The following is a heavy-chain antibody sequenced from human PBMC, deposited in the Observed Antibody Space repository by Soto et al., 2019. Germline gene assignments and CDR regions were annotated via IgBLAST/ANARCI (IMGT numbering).Heavy chain of an antibody. J-gene: IGHJ4*02. CDR2: ISGSGGST. CDR3: SKKGARPMGGGKYHFDY. D-gene: IGHD2-2*01. V-gene: IGHV3-23*01. Sequence: GGSLRLSCAASGFTFSSYAMSWVRQAPGKGLEWVSAISGSGGSTYYADSVKGRFTISRDNSKNTLYLQMNSLRAEDTAVYYWSKKGARPMGGGKYHFDYWGQGTLVTVSS. CDR1: GFTFSSYA.